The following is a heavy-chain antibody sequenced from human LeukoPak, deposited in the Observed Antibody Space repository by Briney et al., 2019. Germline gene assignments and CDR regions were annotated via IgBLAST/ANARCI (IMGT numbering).Heavy chain of an antibody. V-gene: IGHV1-69*06. CDR2: IIPIFGTA. J-gene: IGHJ5*02. D-gene: IGHD1-26*01. Sequence: GASVKVSCKASGGTFSSYAISWVRQAPGQGLEWMGGIIPIFGTANYAQKFQGRVTITADKSTSTAYMELSSLRSDDTAVYYCARDVSLGGSLGDWFDPWGQGTLVTVSS. CDR1: GGTFSSYA. CDR3: ARDVSLGGSLGDWFDP.